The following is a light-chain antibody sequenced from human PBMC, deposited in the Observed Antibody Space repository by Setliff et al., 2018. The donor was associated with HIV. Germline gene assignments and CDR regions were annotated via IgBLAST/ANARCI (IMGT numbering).Light chain of an antibody. CDR3: CSYAGSYTYI. Sequence: QSVLAQPASVSGSPGQSITISCTGTSSDVGGYNYVSWYRQHPGEAPKLIIYDVIRRPSGVPNRFSGSKSGNTASLTISGLQTEDEADYYCCSYAGSYTYIFGTGTRSPS. J-gene: IGLJ1*01. CDR2: DVI. CDR1: SSDVGGYNY. V-gene: IGLV2-11*01.